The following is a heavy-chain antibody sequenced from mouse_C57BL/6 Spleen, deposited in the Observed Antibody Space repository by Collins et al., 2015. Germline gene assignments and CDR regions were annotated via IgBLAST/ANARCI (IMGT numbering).Heavy chain of an antibody. D-gene: IGHD2-3*01. V-gene: IGHV1-22*01. CDR3: ARMGPFDY. Sequence: GYINPNNGGTNYNQKFKGKATLTVNKSSSTAYMELRSLTSEDSAVYYCARMGPFDYWGQGTTLTVSS. J-gene: IGHJ2*01. CDR2: INPNNGGT.